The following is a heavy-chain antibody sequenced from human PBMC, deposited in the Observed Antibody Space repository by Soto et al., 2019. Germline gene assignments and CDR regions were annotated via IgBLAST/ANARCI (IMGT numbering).Heavy chain of an antibody. Sequence: QVQLVQSGAEVKKPGSSVKVSCKASGGTFSTSTFTWVRQAPGQGLEWMGRTIPLLNVADYAQDFQGRVKITAAKSTSTAYMELTSLTSKDTAVYYCARDSPIGSTYSGYDAIDSWGQGTLVTVSS. CDR2: TIPLLNVA. V-gene: IGHV1-69*08. J-gene: IGHJ4*02. CDR3: ARDSPIGSTYSGYDAIDS. D-gene: IGHD5-12*01. CDR1: GGTFSTST.